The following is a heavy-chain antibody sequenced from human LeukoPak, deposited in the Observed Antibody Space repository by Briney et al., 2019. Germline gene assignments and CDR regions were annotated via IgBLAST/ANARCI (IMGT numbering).Heavy chain of an antibody. Sequence: SETLSLTCTVSGGSISSYYWSWIRQPPGKGLEWIGYIYYSGSTNYNPSLKSRVTISVDTSKNQFSLKLSSVTAADTAVYYCARGRGSLGSPYYYYYMDVWGKGTTVTVSS. V-gene: IGHV4-59*01. CDR3: ARGRGSLGSPYYYYYMDV. D-gene: IGHD3-16*01. CDR2: IYYSGST. J-gene: IGHJ6*03. CDR1: GGSISSYY.